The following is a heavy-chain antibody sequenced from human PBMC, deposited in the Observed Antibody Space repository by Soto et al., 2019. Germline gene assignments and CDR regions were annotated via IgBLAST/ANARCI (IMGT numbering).Heavy chain of an antibody. CDR3: ARDNYDSSGYYHFDY. V-gene: IGHV3-48*03. D-gene: IGHD3-22*01. CDR2: ISSSGSTI. J-gene: IGHJ4*02. CDR1: GFTFSSYE. Sequence: GSLRLSCAASGFTFSSYEMNWVRQAPGKGLEWVSYISSSGSTIYYADSVKGRFTISRDNAKNSLYLQMNSLRAEDTAVYYCARDNYDSSGYYHFDYWGQGTLVTVSS.